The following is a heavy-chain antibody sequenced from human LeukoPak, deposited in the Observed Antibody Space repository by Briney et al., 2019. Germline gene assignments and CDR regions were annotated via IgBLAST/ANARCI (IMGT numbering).Heavy chain of an antibody. CDR3: AGYSSSSFHY. D-gene: IGHD4-11*01. CDR2: IYPGDSDT. J-gene: IGHJ4*02. Sequence: GESLQISCRCSGYTSTAYWIGWVRPQPGKGLEFMGMIYPGDSDTRYSPSFQGQVTMSADKSINTAYLQWRSLQASDTATYYCAGYSSSSFHYWGQGTLVTASS. V-gene: IGHV5-51*01. CDR1: GYTSTAYW.